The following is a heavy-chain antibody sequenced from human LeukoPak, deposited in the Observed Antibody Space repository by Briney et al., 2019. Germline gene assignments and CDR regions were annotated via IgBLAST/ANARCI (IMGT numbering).Heavy chain of an antibody. D-gene: IGHD3-9*01. CDR3: ARAPLRYFDWLLWGAFDI. J-gene: IGHJ3*02. Sequence: SETLSLTCTVSGGSISSGDYYWSWIRQPPGKGLEWIGEINHSGSTNYNPSLKSRVTISVDTSKNQFSLKLSSVTTADTAVYYCARAPLRYFDWLLWGAFDIWGQGTMVTVSS. CDR2: INHSGST. CDR1: GGSISSGDYY. V-gene: IGHV4-39*07.